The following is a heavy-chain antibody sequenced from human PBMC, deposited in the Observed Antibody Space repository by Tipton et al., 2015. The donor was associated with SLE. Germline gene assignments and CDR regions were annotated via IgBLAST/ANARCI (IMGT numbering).Heavy chain of an antibody. D-gene: IGHD2/OR15-2a*01. CDR2: MKQDGSEK. V-gene: IGHV3-7*01. Sequence: SLRLSCEASGSTFSTYYMSWIRQAPGKGLEWVAHMKQDGSEKYYVDSMKGRFTISRDNAQNSLYLQMSSLRVEDTAVYYCVLWAYGNYWGQGTLVTVSS. J-gene: IGHJ4*02. CDR3: VLWAYGNY. CDR1: GSTFSTYY.